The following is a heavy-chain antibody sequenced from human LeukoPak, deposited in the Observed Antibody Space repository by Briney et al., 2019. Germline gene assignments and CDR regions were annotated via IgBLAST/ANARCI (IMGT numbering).Heavy chain of an antibody. CDR3: VRGFRGVATFGY. CDR2: INHSGST. Sequence: SETLSLTCAVYGGSFSGYYWSWIRQPPGKGLEWIGEINHSGSTNYNPSLKSRVTISVDTSKNQFSLKLSSVTAADTAVYYYVRGFRGVATFGYWGQGTLVTASS. V-gene: IGHV4-34*01. J-gene: IGHJ4*02. D-gene: IGHD3-10*01. CDR1: GGSFSGYY.